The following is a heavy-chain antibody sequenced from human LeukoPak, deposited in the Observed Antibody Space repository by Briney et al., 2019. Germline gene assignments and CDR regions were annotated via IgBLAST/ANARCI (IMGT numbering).Heavy chain of an antibody. D-gene: IGHD6-13*01. CDR3: ARDGGSGWYKGTENFDY. V-gene: IGHV3-11*01. Sequence: GGSLRLSCAASGFTFSDYYMSWIRQAPGKGLEWVSYISSSGSTIYYADSVKCRFTISRDNAKNSLYLQMNSVRAEDTAVYYCARDGGSGWYKGTENFDYWGEGTLVTVSS. CDR1: GFTFSDYY. J-gene: IGHJ4*02. CDR2: ISSSGSTI.